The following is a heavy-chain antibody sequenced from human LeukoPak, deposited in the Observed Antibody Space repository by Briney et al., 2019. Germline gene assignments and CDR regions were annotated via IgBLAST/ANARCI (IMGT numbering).Heavy chain of an antibody. V-gene: IGHV4-34*01. CDR1: GGSFGGYY. CDR3: ARETGYSSGRKRRPHMDV. J-gene: IGHJ6*04. D-gene: IGHD6-19*01. Sequence: SETLSLTCAVYGGSFGGYYWSWIRRPPGKGLEWIGEINHSGSTNYNPSLKSRVTISVDTSKNQFSLKLSSVTAADTAVYYCARETGYSSGRKRRPHMDVWGKGTTVTVSS. CDR2: INHSGST.